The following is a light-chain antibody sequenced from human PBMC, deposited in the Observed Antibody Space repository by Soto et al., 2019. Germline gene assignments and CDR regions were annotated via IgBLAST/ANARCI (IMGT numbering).Light chain of an antibody. CDR2: DAS. CDR3: QQRSNSYT. CDR1: QSVSSY. Sequence: EIVLTQSPATLSLSPGERATLSCRASQSVSSYLAWYQQKPGQAPRLLIYDASNRATGIPARFSGSGSGTDFTLTISSLEPEDFAVYYCQQRSNSYTFGLGTKLEIK. V-gene: IGKV3-11*01. J-gene: IGKJ2*01.